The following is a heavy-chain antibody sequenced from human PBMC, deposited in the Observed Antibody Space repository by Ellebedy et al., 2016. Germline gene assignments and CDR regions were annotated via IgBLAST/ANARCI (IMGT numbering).Heavy chain of an antibody. Sequence: SETLSLXXTVSGGSISSSSSYWGWIRQPPGKGLEWIGSIYYSGSTYYNPSLKSRVTISVDTSKNQFSLKLSSVTAADTAVYYCARLKEGFGELLYGGFDYWGQGTLVTVSS. V-gene: IGHV4-39*01. CDR3: ARLKEGFGELLYGGFDY. CDR1: GGSISSSSSY. D-gene: IGHD3-10*01. CDR2: IYYSGST. J-gene: IGHJ4*02.